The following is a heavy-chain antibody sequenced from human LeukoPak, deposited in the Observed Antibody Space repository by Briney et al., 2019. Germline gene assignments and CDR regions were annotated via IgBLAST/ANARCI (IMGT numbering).Heavy chain of an antibody. Sequence: SGTLSLTCAVSGGSISSSNWWSWVRQPPGKGLEWIGEIYHSGSTNYNPSLKSRVTTSVDKSKNQFSLKLSSVTAADTAVYYCARSVVRGDPFDYWGQGTLVTVSS. CDR2: IYHSGST. D-gene: IGHD3-10*01. J-gene: IGHJ4*02. V-gene: IGHV4-4*02. CDR1: GGSISSSNW. CDR3: ARSVVRGDPFDY.